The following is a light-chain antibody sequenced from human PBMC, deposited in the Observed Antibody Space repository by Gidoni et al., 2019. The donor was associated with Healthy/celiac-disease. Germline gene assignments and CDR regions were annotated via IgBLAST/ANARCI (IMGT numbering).Light chain of an antibody. CDR3: QQSYSTLYT. V-gene: IGKV1-39*01. CDR2: AAS. J-gene: IGKJ2*01. CDR1: QSIISY. Sequence: DIHMTPSPSSLSASVGDRVTITCRASQSIISYLHCYQQKPGKDPKLLIYAASSLQSGVPSSFSGSGSGTDFTLTISSLQLEDLATYYCQQSYSTLYTFGQGTKLEIK.